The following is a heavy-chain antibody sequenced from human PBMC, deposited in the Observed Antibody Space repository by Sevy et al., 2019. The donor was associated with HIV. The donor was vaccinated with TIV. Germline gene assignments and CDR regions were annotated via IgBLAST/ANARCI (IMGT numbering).Heavy chain of an antibody. CDR1: GGSITSLY. D-gene: IGHD1-26*01. J-gene: IGHJ4*02. V-gene: IGHV4-59*08. CDR2: IYYNGHI. CDR3: AGENAWGRGYS. Sequence: SETLSLTCTVSGGSITSLYWNWIRQPPGKGLEWIAYIYYNGHINYNPSLKSRVTISLDTSKNQFSLRLSSVTAADTAMYYCAGENAWGRGYSWGQGTLVTVSS.